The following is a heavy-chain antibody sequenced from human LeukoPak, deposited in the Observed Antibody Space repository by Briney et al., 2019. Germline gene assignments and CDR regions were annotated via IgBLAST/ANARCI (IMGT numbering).Heavy chain of an antibody. CDR2: INTNTGNP. Sequence: GASVKVSCKASRYTFTNYAMNWVRQAPGQGLEWMGWINTNTGNPTYAQGFTGRFAFSLDTSVSTAYLQISDLKAEGTAVFYCASLGGYTTSMGYWGQGTLVTVSS. D-gene: IGHD6-13*01. CDR1: RYTFTNYA. J-gene: IGHJ4*02. CDR3: ASLGGYTTSMGY. V-gene: IGHV7-4-1*02.